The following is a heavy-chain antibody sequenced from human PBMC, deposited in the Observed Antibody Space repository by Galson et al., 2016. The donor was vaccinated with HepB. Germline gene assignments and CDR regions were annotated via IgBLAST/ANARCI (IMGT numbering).Heavy chain of an antibody. CDR2: ISHGGAT. CDR1: GGSFSGYY. D-gene: IGHD1-20*01. Sequence: SETLSLTCAVYGGSFSGYYWTWIRQPPGKGLEWIGEISHGGATDYTPSLKSRLTISLDTSKNHLSLKVTSVTAADTAFYYCARTTYNWKGQGYFDDWGPGDMVTVSS. V-gene: IGHV4-34*01. J-gene: IGHJ4*02. CDR3: ARTTYNWKGQGYFDD.